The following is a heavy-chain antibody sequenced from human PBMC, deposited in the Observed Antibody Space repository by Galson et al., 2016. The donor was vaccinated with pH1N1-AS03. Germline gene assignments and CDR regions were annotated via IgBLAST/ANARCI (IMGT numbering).Heavy chain of an antibody. V-gene: IGHV3-30*02. CDR1: AFTFSTYD. CDR2: IKYDGNNK. CDR3: AKARHPTRTAVYFDY. D-gene: IGHD2-21*02. J-gene: IGHJ4*02. Sequence: SLRLSCAASAFTFSTYDMHWVRQAPGKGLEWVAFIKYDGNNKNYGDSVKGRFTISRDNSKNTLYLQMNSLRDEDTAVYYCAKARHPTRTAVYFDYWGQGTLVTVSS.